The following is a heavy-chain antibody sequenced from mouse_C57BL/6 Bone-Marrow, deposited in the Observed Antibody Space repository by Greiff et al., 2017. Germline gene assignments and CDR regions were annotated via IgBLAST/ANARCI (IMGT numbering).Heavy chain of an antibody. CDR3: ARLFPYAMDY. J-gene: IGHJ4*01. Sequence: EVMLVESGGDLVKPGGSLKLSCAASGFTFSSYGMSWVRQTPDKRLEWVATISSGGSYTYYPDSVKGRFTISRDNAKNTLYLQMSSLKSEDTAMYYCARLFPYAMDYWGQGTSVTVSS. CDR2: ISSGGSYT. V-gene: IGHV5-6*01. CDR1: GFTFSSYG.